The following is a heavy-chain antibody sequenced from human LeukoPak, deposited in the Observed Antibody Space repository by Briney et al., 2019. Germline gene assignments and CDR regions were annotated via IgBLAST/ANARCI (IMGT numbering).Heavy chain of an antibody. J-gene: IGHJ4*02. Sequence: SGGSLRHSCAASGFTFSSYGMHWVRQAPGKGLEWVAVISYDGSNKYYADSVKGRFTISRDNSKNTLYLQMNSLRAEDTAVYYCAKDIPVADREGSYYWGQGTLVTVSS. D-gene: IGHD6-19*01. CDR2: ISYDGSNK. V-gene: IGHV3-30*18. CDR3: AKDIPVADREGSYY. CDR1: GFTFSSYG.